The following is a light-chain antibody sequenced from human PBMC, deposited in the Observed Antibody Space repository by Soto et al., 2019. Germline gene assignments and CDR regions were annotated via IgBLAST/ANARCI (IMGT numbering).Light chain of an antibody. V-gene: IGKV3-15*01. Sequence: EIVMTQSPDILSVSPGERATLSCRASQSISSNLAWYQQRPGQSPRLLIYGGSTRATGIPARFSGSGSGTDFTRTISSLQYEDFAIYYCQQYNKWPLFTFGPGTRVDIK. CDR2: GGS. CDR1: QSISSN. CDR3: QQYNKWPLFT. J-gene: IGKJ3*01.